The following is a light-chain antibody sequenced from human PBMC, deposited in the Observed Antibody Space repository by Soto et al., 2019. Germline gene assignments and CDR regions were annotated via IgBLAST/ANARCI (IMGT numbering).Light chain of an antibody. CDR3: QQYNHWPCMLS. J-gene: IGKJ4*01. CDR2: DTS. V-gene: IGKV3-15*01. CDR1: QSLSSN. Sequence: EIVLTQFPATLSVSPGEKATLTCRASQSLSSNLAWYQQRRGQAPRLLMFDTSTRASGTPARFSGSGSGTEFTLTIASLQSEDCAFYYCQQYNHWPCMLSFCGGTKVELK.